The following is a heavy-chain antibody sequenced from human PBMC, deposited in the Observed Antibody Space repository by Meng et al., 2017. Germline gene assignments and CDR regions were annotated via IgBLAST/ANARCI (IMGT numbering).Heavy chain of an antibody. CDR2: ISGSGGST. CDR3: SKDPGPHSRSIAPYYFDY. V-gene: IGHV3-23*01. Sequence: GEALKISCAASGFTFSSYAMSWVRQAPGKGLEWVSAISGSGGSTYYADSVKGRFTIPRDNSKNTLYLQMNILRAEDTAVYYCSKDPGPHSRSIAPYYFDYWGQGTLVTVSS. CDR1: GFTFSSYA. D-gene: IGHD6-13*01. J-gene: IGHJ4*02.